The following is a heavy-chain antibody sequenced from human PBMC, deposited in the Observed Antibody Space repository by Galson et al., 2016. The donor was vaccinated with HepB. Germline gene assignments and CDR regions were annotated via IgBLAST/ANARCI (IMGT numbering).Heavy chain of an antibody. V-gene: IGHV3-49*04. D-gene: IGHD3-10*01. J-gene: IGHJ3*02. CDR2: IRSNSYGGTT. CDR1: GFTFGYNT. CDR3: SAYGWGWLFDDDFDI. Sequence: SLRLSCAASGFTFGYNTVSWVRQAPGKGLEWVGLIRSNSYGGTTKYAASVEGRFTISRDDSENIAYLQMTSLKTEDTAVYYCSAYGWGWLFDDDFDIWGQGTTVAVAS.